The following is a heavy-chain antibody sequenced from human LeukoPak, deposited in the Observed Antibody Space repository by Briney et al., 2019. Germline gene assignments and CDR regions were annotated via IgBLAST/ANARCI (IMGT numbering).Heavy chain of an antibody. D-gene: IGHD5-18*01. CDR2: IYYSGST. V-gene: IGHV4-59*08. CDR1: AGSISSDY. Sequence: SETLSLTCTVSAGSISSDYWSWIRPPPGKGLEWIGYIYYSGSTNYNTSLKSRVTISVDTSKTQFSLKLSSVPAADTAVYYCARHMGLGYSYGYPYFDYWGQGTLVTVSS. J-gene: IGHJ4*02. CDR3: ARHMGLGYSYGYPYFDY.